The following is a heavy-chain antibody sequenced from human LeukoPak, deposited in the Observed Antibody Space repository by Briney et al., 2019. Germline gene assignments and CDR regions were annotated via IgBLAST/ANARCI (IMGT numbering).Heavy chain of an antibody. Sequence: SETLSLTCTVSGGSISSSSDYWGWIRQPPGKGLEWIGSIYYSGRTYYNPSLKIRVPISVDTSKNQFSLKLSSVTAADTAVYYCARANYDILTCPLPFYWFDPWGQGTLVTVSS. J-gene: IGHJ5*02. CDR2: IYYSGRT. CDR1: GGSISSSSDY. D-gene: IGHD3-9*01. CDR3: ARANYDILTCPLPFYWFDP. V-gene: IGHV4-39*07.